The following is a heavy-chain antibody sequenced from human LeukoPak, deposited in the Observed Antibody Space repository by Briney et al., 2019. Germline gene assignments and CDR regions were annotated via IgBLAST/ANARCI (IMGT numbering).Heavy chain of an antibody. CDR3: ANDGGAY. CDR1: GFTFSNYD. D-gene: IGHD3-10*01. CDR2: ISYDGRNK. J-gene: IGHJ4*02. V-gene: IGHV3-30-3*02. Sequence: GGALRLSCAASGFTFSNYDMHWVRQAPGKGLEWVAVISYDGRNKYCTDSVKGRFTTSRDNSNNTLYLQMNSLRVEDTAIYYCANDGGAYWGQGTLVTVSS.